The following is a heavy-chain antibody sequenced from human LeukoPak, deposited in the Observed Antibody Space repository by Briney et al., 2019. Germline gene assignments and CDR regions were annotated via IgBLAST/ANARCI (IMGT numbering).Heavy chain of an antibody. D-gene: IGHD6-19*01. CDR2: ISYDGSPK. CDR3: AKEPKAYSSGWYLDY. V-gene: IGHV3-30*18. Sequence: GGSLRLSCAASGFTFSNYGMHWVRQAPGKGLEWEAVISYDGSPKYYVDSAKGRFAISRDNSKNTLYLQMNSLRAEDTAVYYCAKEPKAYSSGWYLDYWGQGTLVTVSS. J-gene: IGHJ4*02. CDR1: GFTFSNYG.